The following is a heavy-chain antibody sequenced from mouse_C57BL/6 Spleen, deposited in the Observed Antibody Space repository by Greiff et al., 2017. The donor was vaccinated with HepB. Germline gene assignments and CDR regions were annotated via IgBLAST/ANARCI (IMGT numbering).Heavy chain of an antibody. CDR3: ARDSSGYCFDY. Sequence: EVMLVESGPELVKPGASVKMSCKASGYTFTDYNMHWVKQSHGKSLEWIGYINPNNGGTSYNQKFKGKATLTVNKSSSTAYMELRSLTSEDSAVYYCARDSSGYCFDYWGQGTTLTVSS. V-gene: IGHV1-22*01. D-gene: IGHD3-2*02. J-gene: IGHJ2*01. CDR1: GYTFTDYN. CDR2: INPNNGGT.